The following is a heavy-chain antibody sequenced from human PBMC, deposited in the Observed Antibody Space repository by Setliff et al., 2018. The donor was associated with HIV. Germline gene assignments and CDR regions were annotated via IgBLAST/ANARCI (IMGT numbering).Heavy chain of an antibody. J-gene: IGHJ4*02. CDR3: ATLDHSGGNFLAY. D-gene: IGHD2-21*02. V-gene: IGHV4-4*09. CDR1: GGSVNDFY. Sequence: PSETLSLTCTVSGGSVNDFYCNWIRQPPGKGPEWIGYINSSGITIYNPSLKSRITISLDTSKEQFSLELSSATAADTAVYYCATLDHSGGNFLAYWGQGSLVTVSS. CDR2: INSSGIT.